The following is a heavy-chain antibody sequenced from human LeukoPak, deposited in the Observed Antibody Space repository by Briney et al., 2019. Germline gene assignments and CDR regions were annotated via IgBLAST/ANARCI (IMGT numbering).Heavy chain of an antibody. J-gene: IGHJ6*02. D-gene: IGHD2-2*02. CDR2: MNPNSGNT. V-gene: IGHV1-8*01. Sequence: ASVKVSCKASGYTFTSYDINWVRQATGQGLEWMGCMNPNSGNTGYAQKFQGRVTMTRNTSISTDYMELSSLRSEDTAVYYCARDQGYQLLYGNYYYYGMDVWGQGTMVTVSS. CDR3: ARDQGYQLLYGNYYYYGMDV. CDR1: GYTFTSYD.